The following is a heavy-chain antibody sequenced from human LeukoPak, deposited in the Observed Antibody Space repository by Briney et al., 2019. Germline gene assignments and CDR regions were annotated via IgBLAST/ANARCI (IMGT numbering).Heavy chain of an antibody. J-gene: IGHJ4*02. D-gene: IGHD3-10*01. CDR2: INHSGST. CDR3: ARRGSENYYVDY. CDR1: GGSFSGYY. V-gene: IGHV4-34*01. Sequence: PSETLSLTCAVYGGSFSGYYWSWIRQPPGKGLEWIGEINHSGSTNYNPSLKSRVTTSVDTSKNQFSLKLSSVTAADTAVYYCARRGSENYYVDYWGQGTLVTVSS.